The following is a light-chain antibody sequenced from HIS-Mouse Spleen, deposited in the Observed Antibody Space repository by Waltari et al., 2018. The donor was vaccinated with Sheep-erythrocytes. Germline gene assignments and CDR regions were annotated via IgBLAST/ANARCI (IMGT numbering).Light chain of an antibody. Sequence: DIVMTQSPLSLPVTPGEPASISCRSSQSLLHSNGYIYLDWYLQKPGQSPQLLIYLGSNRASGVPDRFSGSGSGTDVTLKISRVEAEDVGVYYCMQALQTPRTFGQGTKVEIK. CDR1: QSLLHSNGYIY. CDR2: LGS. J-gene: IGKJ1*01. V-gene: IGKV2-28*01. CDR3: MQALQTPRT.